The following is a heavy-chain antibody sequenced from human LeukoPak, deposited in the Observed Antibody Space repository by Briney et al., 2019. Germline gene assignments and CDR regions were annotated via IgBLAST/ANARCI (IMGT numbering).Heavy chain of an antibody. CDR3: ARGVTARGFYYYMDI. J-gene: IGHJ6*03. CDR2: INPNSGGT. CDR1: GYTFTGYY. V-gene: IGHV1-2*02. Sequence: ASVKVSCKTSGYTFTGYYMHWVRQAPGQGLEWMGWINPNSGGTNYAQKFQGRVTMTRDTSISTAYMELSSLRPDDTAVYSCARGVTARGFYYYMDIWGNGTTVTISS. D-gene: IGHD2-21*02.